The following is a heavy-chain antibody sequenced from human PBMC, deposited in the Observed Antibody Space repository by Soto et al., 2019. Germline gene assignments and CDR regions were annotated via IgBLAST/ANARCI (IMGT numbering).Heavy chain of an antibody. CDR1: GFTFSSYG. D-gene: IGHD2-2*01. CDR2: ISYDGSNK. Sequence: QVQLVESGGGVVQPGRSLRLSCAASGFTFSSYGMHWVRQAPGKGLEWVAVISYDGSNKYYADSVKGRFTISRDNSKNTXYXPMNSLRAEDTAVYYCAKGQDCISTSCRYYYYGMDVWGQGTTVTVSS. V-gene: IGHV3-30*18. J-gene: IGHJ6*02. CDR3: AKGQDCISTSCRYYYYGMDV.